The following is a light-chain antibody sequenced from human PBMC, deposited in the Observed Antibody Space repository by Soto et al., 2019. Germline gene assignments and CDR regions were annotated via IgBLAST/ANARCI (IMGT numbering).Light chain of an antibody. CDR1: TSNIGSNF. CDR2: SND. CDR3: AAGDDNINARV. Sequence: QSVLTQPPSASGSPGQRVTISCSGRTSNIGSNFVYWYQQFPGTAPKLIIYSNDQRPSGVPDRFSGSRSGTTASLVISGLRSEDEDDYYCAAGDDNINARVFGGGTKLTVL. J-gene: IGLJ3*02. V-gene: IGLV1-47*02.